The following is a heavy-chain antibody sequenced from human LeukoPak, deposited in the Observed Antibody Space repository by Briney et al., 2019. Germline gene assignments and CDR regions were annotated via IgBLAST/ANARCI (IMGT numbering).Heavy chain of an antibody. Sequence: PGRSLKLSCAASGFTFSTSTMHWVRQAPGKGLEWVTLISNDASNKYYADSVKGRFTISRDNSKNTLYLQMNSLTSEDTAVYYCASGIVGATGDYWGQGTLVTVSS. J-gene: IGHJ4*02. CDR3: ASGIVGATGDY. CDR2: ISNDASNK. V-gene: IGHV3-30*04. D-gene: IGHD1-26*01. CDR1: GFTFSTST.